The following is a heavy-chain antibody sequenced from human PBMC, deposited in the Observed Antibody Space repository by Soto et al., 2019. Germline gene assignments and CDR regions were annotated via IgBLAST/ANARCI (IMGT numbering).Heavy chain of an antibody. CDR2: IYSSGST. CDR1: GGSISSYY. D-gene: IGHD4-17*01. J-gene: IGHJ4*02. CDR3: GRGNGDYVDS. Sequence: LSLTCTVSGGSISSYYWSWIRQPPGKGLEWIGRIYSSGSTNYNPSLKSRLTMSVDTSKNQISLKLSSVTAADTAVYFCGRGNGDYVDSWGQGTLVTVSS. V-gene: IGHV4-4*07.